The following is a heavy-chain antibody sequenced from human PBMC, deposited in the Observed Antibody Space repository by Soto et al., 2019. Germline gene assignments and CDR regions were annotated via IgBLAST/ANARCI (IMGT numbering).Heavy chain of an antibody. D-gene: IGHD6-13*01. J-gene: IGHJ4*02. V-gene: IGHV3-30*04. CDR2: ISYDGSDK. CDR1: GFTFSTYA. CDR3: ARTLYSSTWSYFDY. Sequence: GGSLRLSCAASGFTFSTYAMHWVRQAPGKGLEGVAVISYDGSDKYYADSVKGRFTISRDNSKNTLYLQMNSLRAEDTAVYYCARTLYSSTWSYFDYWGQGTLVTVSS.